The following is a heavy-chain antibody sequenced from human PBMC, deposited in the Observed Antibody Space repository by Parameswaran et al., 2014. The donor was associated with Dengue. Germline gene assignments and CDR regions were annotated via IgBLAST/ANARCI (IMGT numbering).Heavy chain of an antibody. V-gene: IGHV4-39*02. CDR3: ARPSLA. Sequence: ASETLSLTCIVSGGSISMTSYSWGWIRQPPGKGLEWIGYIYYTGRTYYNPSLKSRVTISVDTSKNHFSLNLNSVTAADTAFYYCARPSLAWGQGTLVTVSS. J-gene: IGHJ4*02. CDR2: IYYTGRT. CDR1: GGSISMTSYS.